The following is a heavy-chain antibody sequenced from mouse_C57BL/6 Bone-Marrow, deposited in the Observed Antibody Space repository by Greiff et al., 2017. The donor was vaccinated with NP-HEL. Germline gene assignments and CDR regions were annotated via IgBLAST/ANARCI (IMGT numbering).Heavy chain of an antibody. CDR2: IHPNSGST. J-gene: IGHJ1*03. V-gene: IGHV1-64*01. Sequence: QVQLQQPGAELVKPGASVKLSCKASGYTFTSYWMHWVKQRPGQGLEWIGMIHPNSGSTNYNEKFKSKATLTVDKSSSTAYMQLSSLTSEDSAVYYCARAPLRRSHWYFDVWGTGTTVTVSS. CDR3: ARAPLRRSHWYFDV. CDR1: GYTFTSYW. D-gene: IGHD1-2*01.